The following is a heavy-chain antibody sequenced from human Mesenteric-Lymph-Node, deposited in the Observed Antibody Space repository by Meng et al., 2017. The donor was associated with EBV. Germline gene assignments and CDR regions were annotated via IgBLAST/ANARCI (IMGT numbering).Heavy chain of an antibody. CDR2: IYHSGIT. CDR3: ASAQCSGGGCPGGS. CDR1: GGSRSSSNW. J-gene: IGHJ5*02. D-gene: IGHD2-15*01. V-gene: IGHV4-4*02. Sequence: QVQLQESGPGLLNPSGNLSLNCAVSGGSRSSSNWWSWVRQPPGKGLEWIGEIYHSGITNYNPSLSSRVTMSVDKSKNQFSLNLISLTAADTAVYYCASAQCSGGGCPGGSWGQGTLVTVSS.